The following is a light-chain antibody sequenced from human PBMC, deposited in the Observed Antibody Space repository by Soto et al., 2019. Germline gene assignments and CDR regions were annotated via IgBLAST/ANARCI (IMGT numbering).Light chain of an antibody. Sequence: DIVLTQSPATLSLSPGERATLSCRASQSVSNYLAWYQQKPGQAPRLLIYDASNRATGIPARFSGSGSGTDFPLTISSLEPEDFAVYYCQQRSNWPSFGPGTKVDIK. CDR3: QQRSNWPS. V-gene: IGKV3-11*01. CDR2: DAS. J-gene: IGKJ3*01. CDR1: QSVSNY.